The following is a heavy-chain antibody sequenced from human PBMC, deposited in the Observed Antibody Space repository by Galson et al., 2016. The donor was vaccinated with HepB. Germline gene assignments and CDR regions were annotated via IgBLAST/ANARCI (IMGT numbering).Heavy chain of an antibody. CDR1: GFSFSSHS. Sequence: SLRLSCAASGFSFSSHSMHWVRQAPGKGLEYVSVITSNGITTFYADSVKGRFTISRDNSKNTLYLQMSSLRVEDTGVYYCVKDSGSSDIWGQGTLVTVSS. J-gene: IGHJ4*02. CDR3: VKDSGSSDI. CDR2: ITSNGITT. V-gene: IGHV3-64D*09. D-gene: IGHD1-26*01.